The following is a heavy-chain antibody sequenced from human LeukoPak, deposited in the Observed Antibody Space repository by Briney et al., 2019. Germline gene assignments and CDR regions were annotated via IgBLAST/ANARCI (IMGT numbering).Heavy chain of an antibody. V-gene: IGHV4-59*11. CDR2: IYYSGST. CDR3: ARQGITGTTSYFDY. D-gene: IGHD1-7*01. J-gene: IGHJ4*02. Sequence: PSETLSLTCTVSGGSISSHYWSWIRQPPGKGLEWIGYIYYSGSTNYNPSLQSRVTISVDTSKNQLSLKLSSVTAADTAVYYCARQGITGTTSYFDYWGQGTLVTVSS. CDR1: GGSISSHY.